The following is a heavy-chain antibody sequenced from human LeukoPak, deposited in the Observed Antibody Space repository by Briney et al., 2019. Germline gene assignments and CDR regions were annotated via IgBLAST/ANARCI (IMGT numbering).Heavy chain of an antibody. CDR1: GYTFTGYY. D-gene: IGHD6-13*01. CDR2: INPNSGGT. V-gene: IGHV1-2*02. CDR3: ARGLLLRYSSSWYNY. Sequence: ASVKVSCKASGYTFTGYYMHWVQQAPGQGLEWMGWINPNSGGTNYAQKFQGRVTMTRDTSISTVYMELSRLRSDDTAVYYCARGLLLRYSSSWYNYWGQGTLVTVSS. J-gene: IGHJ4*02.